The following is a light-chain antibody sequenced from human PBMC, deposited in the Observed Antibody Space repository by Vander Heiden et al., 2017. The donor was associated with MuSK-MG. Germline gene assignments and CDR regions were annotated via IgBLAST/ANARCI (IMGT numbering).Light chain of an antibody. Sequence: DIQMTQSPSSLSASVGGRVTITCQASQAISNSLNWYQQKSGKAPKLLIFDASELESGVPSRFNGSGSGTEFSFTIDSLQPEDIATYSCQQDDDLPLTFGGGTRLEIK. CDR1: QAISNS. CDR2: DAS. V-gene: IGKV1-33*01. J-gene: IGKJ4*01. CDR3: QQDDDLPLT.